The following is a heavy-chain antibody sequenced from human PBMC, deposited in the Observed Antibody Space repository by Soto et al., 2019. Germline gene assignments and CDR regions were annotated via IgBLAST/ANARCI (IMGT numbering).Heavy chain of an antibody. CDR2: ISAYNGET. D-gene: IGHD2-15*01. J-gene: IGHJ4*02. CDR1: GYTFANYG. V-gene: IGHV1-18*01. CDR3: ARLVVTSPDS. Sequence: QVQLVQSGAEVKTPGASVKVSCETSGYTFANYGLTWVRQAPTQGFEWIGWISAYNGETNYAQKFQGRVTLTTDTSTSTAYMELRSLSSDDTGVYYCARLVVTSPDSGGEGTLVTVSS.